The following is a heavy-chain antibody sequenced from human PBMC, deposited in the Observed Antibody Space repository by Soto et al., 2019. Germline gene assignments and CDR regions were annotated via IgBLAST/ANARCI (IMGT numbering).Heavy chain of an antibody. CDR1: GYTFPRYA. J-gene: IGHJ4*02. D-gene: IGHD2-21*02. Sequence: GASVKVSGKASGYTFPRYAVHCIRQAPGQSLEWMGWINAGDGITQYSENFQGRLTLTSDTSATTAYTELSSLKSEDTAVYYCARDRAYCGGDCSYFDYWGQGTLVTVSS. CDR2: INAGDGIT. V-gene: IGHV1-3*01. CDR3: ARDRAYCGGDCSYFDY.